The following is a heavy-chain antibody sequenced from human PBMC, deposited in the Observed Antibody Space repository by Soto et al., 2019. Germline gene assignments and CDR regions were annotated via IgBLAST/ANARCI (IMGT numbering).Heavy chain of an antibody. Sequence: GGSLRLSCAASGFTFSSYSMNWVRQAPGKGLEWVSAISGSGGTTYNADSVKGRFTIFRGNSENTLFLQMNSLRVEDTAVYFCARGEYGVLDIWGQGTMVTVSS. J-gene: IGHJ3*02. V-gene: IGHV3-23*01. CDR3: ARGEYGVLDI. CDR1: GFTFSSYS. D-gene: IGHD3-10*01. CDR2: ISGSGGTT.